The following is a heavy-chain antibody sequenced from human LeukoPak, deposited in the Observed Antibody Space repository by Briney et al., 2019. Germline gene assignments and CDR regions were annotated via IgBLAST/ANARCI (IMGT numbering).Heavy chain of an antibody. J-gene: IGHJ4*02. CDR2: IIPIFGTA. CDR3: ASYYDILTGYEC. D-gene: IGHD3-9*01. V-gene: IGHV1-69*13. Sequence: SVKVSCKASGGXFSSYAISWVRQAPGQGLEWMGGIIPIFGTANYAQKFQGRVTITADESTSTAYMELSSLRSEDTAVYYCASYYDILTGYECWGQGTLVTVSS. CDR1: GGXFSSYA.